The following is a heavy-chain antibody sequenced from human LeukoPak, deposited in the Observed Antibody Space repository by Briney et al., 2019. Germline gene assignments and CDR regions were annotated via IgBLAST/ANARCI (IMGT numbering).Heavy chain of an antibody. J-gene: IGHJ4*02. D-gene: IGHD3-3*01. CDR2: IYYSGST. Sequence: SETLSLTCTVSGGSISSSSYYWGWIRQPPGKGLEWIGSIYYSGSTYYNPSLKSRVTISVDTSKNQFSLKLSSVTAADTAVYYCARDTYYDFWSGQLTPIDYWGQGTLVTVSS. CDR1: GGSISSSSYY. V-gene: IGHV4-39*01. CDR3: ARDTYYDFWSGQLTPIDY.